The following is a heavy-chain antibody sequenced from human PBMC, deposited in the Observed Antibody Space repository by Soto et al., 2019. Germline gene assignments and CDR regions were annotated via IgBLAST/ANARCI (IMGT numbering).Heavy chain of an antibody. V-gene: IGHV4-4*02. D-gene: IGHD3-3*02. CDR3: AARHFWSGPWTHTRLDY. J-gene: IGHJ4*02. CDR2: ISHSGST. CDR1: GDSTNSSHW. Sequence: PSETLSLTCAVSGDSTNSSHWWSWVRQPPGKGLEWIGQISHSGSTNYNPSLTSRVTILVDKSKNHFSLKLTSVTAADTAVYYCAARHFWSGPWTHTRLDYWGQGTLVTVSS.